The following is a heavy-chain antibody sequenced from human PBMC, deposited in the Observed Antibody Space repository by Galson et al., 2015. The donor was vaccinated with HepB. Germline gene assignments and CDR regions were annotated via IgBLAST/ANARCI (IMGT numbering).Heavy chain of an antibody. J-gene: IGHJ4*02. CDR2: ISPYKGNT. CDR1: GYTFTNYG. Sequence: QSGAEVKKPGASVKVSCKASGYTFTNYGISWVRQAPGQGLEWMGWISPYKGNTNYVQKLQGRVTMTTDTSTSTAYMELRSLRSDDTAVYYCARDPWDGNGPGFDYWGQGTLVTVSS. V-gene: IGHV1-18*01. D-gene: IGHD4-23*01. CDR3: ARDPWDGNGPGFDY.